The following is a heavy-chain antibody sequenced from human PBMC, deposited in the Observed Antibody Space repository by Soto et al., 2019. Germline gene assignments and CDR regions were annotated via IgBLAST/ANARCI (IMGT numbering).Heavy chain of an antibody. CDR1: GGSVSTYY. V-gene: IGHV4-59*08. CDR2: VYYSGST. J-gene: IGHJ4*02. CDR3: ARHSNRNYGLYYFDY. D-gene: IGHD4-4*01. Sequence: PSETLSLTCTVSGGSVSTYYWSWIRQPPGKGLEWIGYVYYSGSTKYRPSLKSRVTISVDTSKNQFSLKVSSATAADTAVYYCARHSNRNYGLYYFDYWGLGALVTVSS.